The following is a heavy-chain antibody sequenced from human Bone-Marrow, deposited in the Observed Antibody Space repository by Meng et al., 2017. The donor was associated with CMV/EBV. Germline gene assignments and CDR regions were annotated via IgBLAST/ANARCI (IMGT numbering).Heavy chain of an antibody. CDR3: ARDLGGYCSGGSCL. CDR1: GYTFTCYY. Sequence: VQLVQSGAEVEKSGASVKVSCKASGYTFTCYYMHWVRQAPGQGLEWMGWINPNSGGTNYAQKFQGRVTMTRDTSISTAYMELSRLRSDATAVYYCARDLGGYCSGGSCLWGQGTLVTVSS. CDR2: INPNSGGT. V-gene: IGHV1-2*02. J-gene: IGHJ4*02. D-gene: IGHD2-15*01.